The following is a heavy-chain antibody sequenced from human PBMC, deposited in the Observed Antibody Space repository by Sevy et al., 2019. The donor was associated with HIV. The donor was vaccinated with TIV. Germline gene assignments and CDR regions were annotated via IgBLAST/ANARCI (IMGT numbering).Heavy chain of an antibody. V-gene: IGHV3-73*01. CDR3: TRQDGGDYDFWSGRTRPFDY. CDR1: GFTFSGSA. Sequence: GGSLRLSCAASGFTFSGSAMHWVRQASGKGLEWVGRIRSKANSYATAYAASVKGRLTISRDDSKNTAYLQMNSLKTADTAVYYCTRQDGGDYDFWSGRTRPFDYWGQGTLVTVSS. CDR2: IRSKANSYAT. D-gene: IGHD3-3*01. J-gene: IGHJ4*02.